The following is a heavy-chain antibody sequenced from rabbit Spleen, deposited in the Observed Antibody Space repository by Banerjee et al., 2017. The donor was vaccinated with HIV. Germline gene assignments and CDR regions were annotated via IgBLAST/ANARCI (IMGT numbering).Heavy chain of an antibody. J-gene: IGHJ6*01. D-gene: IGHD8-1*01. CDR2: IAGSSSGFT. CDR1: GFSFSSSDY. CDR3: ARDTASSFSSYGMDL. Sequence: QEQLVESGGGLVKPGASLALTCKASGFSFSSSDYICWVRQAPGKGLEWISCIAGSSSGFTYSATWAKGRFTISKTSSTTVTLQMTSLTAADTATYFCARDTASSFSSYGMDLWGQGTLVTVS. V-gene: IGHV1S45*01.